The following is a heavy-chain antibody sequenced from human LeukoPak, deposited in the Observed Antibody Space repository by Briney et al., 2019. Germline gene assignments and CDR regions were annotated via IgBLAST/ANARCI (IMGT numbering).Heavy chain of an antibody. CDR3: AKVGAPVAGDFDS. CDR2: ISGSGGST. D-gene: IGHD6-19*01. Sequence: GGSLRLSCAASGFTFSNYAMSWVRQAPGKGLEWVSSISGSGGSTYYADSVKGRFTISRDNSKNTLCLQMNSLRAGDTAVYYCAKVGAPVAGDFDSWGQGTLVTVSS. J-gene: IGHJ4*02. CDR1: GFTFSNYA. V-gene: IGHV3-23*01.